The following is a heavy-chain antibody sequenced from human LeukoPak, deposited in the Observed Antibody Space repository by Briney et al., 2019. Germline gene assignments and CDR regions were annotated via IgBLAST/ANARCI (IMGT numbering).Heavy chain of an antibody. CDR1: GYTFTSYY. CDR2: INPSGGST. J-gene: IGHJ4*02. D-gene: IGHD3-22*01. V-gene: IGHV1-46*01. CDR3: ARAPPYYYDSSFSFDY. Sequence: ASVTVSCKASGYTFTSYYMHWVRQAPGQGLEWMGLINPSGGSTSYAQKFQGRVTMTRDTSTSTVYMELSSLRSEDTAVYYCARAPPYYYDSSFSFDYWGQGTLVTVSS.